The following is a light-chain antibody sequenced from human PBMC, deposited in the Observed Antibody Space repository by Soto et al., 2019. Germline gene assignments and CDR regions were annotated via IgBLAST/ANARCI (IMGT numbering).Light chain of an antibody. V-gene: IGKV3-20*01. J-gene: IGKJ5*01. Sequence: DIVLTQSPGTLSLSPGERATLSCRASQTVSSGYVAWYQQKPGHSPRLLMYDASNRATGIPDRFSGSGSGTVFTLTISRLEPEDFAVVYCQQYGNSPITFGQGTRLEIK. CDR3: QQYGNSPIT. CDR2: DAS. CDR1: QTVSSGY.